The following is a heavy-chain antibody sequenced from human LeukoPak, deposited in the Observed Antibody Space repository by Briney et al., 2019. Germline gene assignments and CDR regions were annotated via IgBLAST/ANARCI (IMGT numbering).Heavy chain of an antibody. D-gene: IGHD4-17*01. J-gene: IGHJ4*02. CDR2: IYYSENT. V-gene: IGHV4-39*01. CDR3: ATIRLDYGDYVMEDY. Sequence: NPSETLSLTCTVSGGSISSSSDYWGWIRQAPGKGLEWIGSIYYSENTYYNSSLKSRVTISVDTSKNQFSLKLSSVTAADTAVYYCATIRLDYGDYVMEDYWGQGTLVTVSS. CDR1: GGSISSSSDY.